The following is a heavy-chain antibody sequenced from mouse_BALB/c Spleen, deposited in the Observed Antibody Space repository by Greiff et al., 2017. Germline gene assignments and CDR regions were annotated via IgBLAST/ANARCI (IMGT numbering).Heavy chain of an antibody. Sequence: EVQLQESGGGLVQPGGSRKLSCAASGFTFSSFGMHWVRQAPEKGLEWVAYISSGSSTIYYADTVKGRFTISRDNPKNTLFLQMTSLRSEDTAMYYGARNYGYVGYAMDYWGQGTSVTVSS. CDR1: GFTFSSFG. J-gene: IGHJ4*01. D-gene: IGHD1-2*01. V-gene: IGHV5-17*02. CDR3: ARNYGYVGYAMDY. CDR2: ISSGSSTI.